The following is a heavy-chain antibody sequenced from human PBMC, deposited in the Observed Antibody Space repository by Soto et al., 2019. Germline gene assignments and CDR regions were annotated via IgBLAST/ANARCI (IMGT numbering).Heavy chain of an antibody. CDR1: GYSFTSYW. CDR3: ARHSYDFWSGYYTFGYYYYGMDV. CDR2: IYPGDSDT. V-gene: IGHV5-51*01. D-gene: IGHD3-3*01. J-gene: IGHJ6*02. Sequence: GSLKISCQGSGYSFTSYWIGWVRQMPGKGLEWMGIIYPGDSDTRYSPSFQGQVTISADKSISTAYLQWSSLKASDTAMYYCARHSYDFWSGYYTFGYYYYGMDVWGQGT.